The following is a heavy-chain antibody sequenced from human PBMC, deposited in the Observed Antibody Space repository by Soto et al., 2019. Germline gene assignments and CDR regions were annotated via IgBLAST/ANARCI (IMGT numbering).Heavy chain of an antibody. J-gene: IGHJ5*02. Sequence: ASVKVSCKASGYTFTSYGISWVRQAPGQGLEWMGWISAYNGNTNYAQKLQGRVTMTTDTSTSTAYMELRSLRSDDTAVYYCARESGVVVPAAISGWFDPWGQGTLVTVSS. CDR1: GYTFTSYG. D-gene: IGHD2-2*01. CDR3: ARESGVVVPAAISGWFDP. CDR2: ISAYNGNT. V-gene: IGHV1-18*01.